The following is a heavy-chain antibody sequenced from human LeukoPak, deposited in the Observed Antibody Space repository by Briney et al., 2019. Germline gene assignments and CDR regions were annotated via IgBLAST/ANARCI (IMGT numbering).Heavy chain of an antibody. V-gene: IGHV3-23*01. CDR2: ISGSGGST. CDR3: ARQGSYYYDSSGNFDY. J-gene: IGHJ4*02. Sequence: GGSLRLSCAASGFTFSSYAMSWVRQAPGKGLEWVSGISGSGGSTYYADSVKGRFIISRDNSKNTLYLQMNSLRAEDTALYYCARQGSYYYDSSGNFDYWGQGTLVTVSS. D-gene: IGHD3-22*01. CDR1: GFTFSSYA.